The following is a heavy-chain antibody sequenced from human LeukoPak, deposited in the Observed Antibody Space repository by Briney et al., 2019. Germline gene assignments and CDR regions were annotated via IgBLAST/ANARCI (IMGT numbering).Heavy chain of an antibody. V-gene: IGHV1-18*01. CDR2: INTYNGNT. D-gene: IGHD5-12*01. CDR3: ARRGSGYDWNAFDT. J-gene: IGHJ3*02. Sequence: ASVKVSCKASGYVFTSYGICWVRQAPGQGLEWMGWINTYNGNTNYAPKLQDRVTLTTDTSTATAYMELRSLRSDDTAVYYCARRGSGYDWNAFDTWGQGTMVTVSS. CDR1: GYVFTSYG.